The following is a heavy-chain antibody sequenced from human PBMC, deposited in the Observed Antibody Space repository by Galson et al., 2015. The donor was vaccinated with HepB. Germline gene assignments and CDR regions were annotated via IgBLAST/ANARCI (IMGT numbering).Heavy chain of an antibody. CDR3: AKDAPATRTPYDS. CDR1: GINFGSYG. CDR2: ISYDGSQQ. V-gene: IGHV3-30*18. J-gene: IGHJ4*02. D-gene: IGHD1-1*01. Sequence: SLRLSCAVSGINFGSYGMHWVRQPPGKGLEWVALISYDGSQQYYGDSVKGRFTIARDNPKKPLFLQMNSLRLEDTAVYYCAKDAPATRTPYDSWGQGTLVTVSS.